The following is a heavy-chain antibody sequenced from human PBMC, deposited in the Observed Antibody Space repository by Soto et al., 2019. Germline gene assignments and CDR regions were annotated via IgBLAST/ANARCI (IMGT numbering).Heavy chain of an antibody. CDR2: ISYSGGTT. CDR1: GFSFRDYA. D-gene: IGHD3-10*01. J-gene: IGHJ4*02. Sequence: EVQLLESGGTSVQPGGSLRLSCAASGFSFRDYAMSWVRQAPGKGQEWLSSISYSGGTTQYADSVKGRFTISRDNSKNTLYLQMNSLRAEDTAVYYCATLNKPPESHDYWGQGTLVTVSS. CDR3: ATLNKPPESHDY. V-gene: IGHV3-23*01.